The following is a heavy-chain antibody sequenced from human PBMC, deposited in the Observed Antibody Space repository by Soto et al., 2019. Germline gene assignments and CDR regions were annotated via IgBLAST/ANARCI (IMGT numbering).Heavy chain of an antibody. CDR1: GYTFTGYY. V-gene: IGHV1-2*04. CDR2: INPNSGGT. Sequence: QVQLVQSGAEVKKPGASVKVSCKASGYTFTGYYMHWVRQAPGQGLEWMGWINPNSGGTNYAQKFQGWVTMTRDTSISKAYMELSRLRSDDTAVYYCARSMITFGGVIEPFDYWAQGTLVTVSS. D-gene: IGHD3-16*02. J-gene: IGHJ4*02. CDR3: ARSMITFGGVIEPFDY.